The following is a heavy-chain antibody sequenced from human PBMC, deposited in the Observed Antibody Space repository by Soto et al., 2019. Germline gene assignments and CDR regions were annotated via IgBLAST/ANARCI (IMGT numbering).Heavy chain of an antibody. CDR3: ASGDYGDYVARD. J-gene: IGHJ4*02. V-gene: IGHV4-61*01. CDR2: IYYSGST. CDR1: GGSVSSGSYY. D-gene: IGHD4-17*01. Sequence: ETLSLTCTVSGGSVSSGSYYWSWIRQPPGKGLEWIGYIYYSGSTNYNPSLKSRVTISVDTSKNQFSLKLSSVTAADTAVYYCASGDYGDYVARDWGQGTLVTVSS.